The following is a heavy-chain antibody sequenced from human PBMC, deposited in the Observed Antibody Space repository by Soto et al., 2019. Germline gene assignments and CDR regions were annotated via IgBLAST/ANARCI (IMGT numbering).Heavy chain of an antibody. CDR3: ARTSIAGIRGSFDS. CDR2: IHPDDSDI. CDR1: GYTFTDYW. V-gene: IGHV5-51*01. D-gene: IGHD2-21*01. J-gene: IGHJ4*02. Sequence: GESLKISCKGSGYTFTDYWIAWVRYVPGEGLESLGIIHPDDSDIRYSPSFQGQVTISADRSINTAYLQWGSLEASDTAIYYCARTSIAGIRGSFDSWGQGTLVTVSS.